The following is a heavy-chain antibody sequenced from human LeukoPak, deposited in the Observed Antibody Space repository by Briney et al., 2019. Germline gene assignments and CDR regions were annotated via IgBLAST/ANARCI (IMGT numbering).Heavy chain of an antibody. CDR1: GYTFTGYY. CDR3: ASVGENYGSGGDYFDY. J-gene: IGHJ4*02. D-gene: IGHD3-10*01. V-gene: IGHV1-2*02. CDR2: INPNSGGT. Sequence: ASVKVSCKASGYTFTGYYMHWVRQAPGQGLEWLGWINPNSGGTNYAQKFQGRDTMTRDTSISTAYMDLSRLRSDDTAVYYCASVGENYGSGGDYFDYWGQGTLVTVSS.